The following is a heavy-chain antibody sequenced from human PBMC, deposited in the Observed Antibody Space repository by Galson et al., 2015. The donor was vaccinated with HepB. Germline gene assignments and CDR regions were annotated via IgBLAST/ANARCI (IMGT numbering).Heavy chain of an antibody. CDR2: ISYDGSNK. CDR1: GFTFSSYG. Sequence: SLRLSCAASGFTFSSYGMHWVCQAPGKGLEWVAVISYDGSNKYYADSVKGRFTISRDNSKNTLYLQMNSLRAEDTAVYYCAKDRIVGAPYFDYWGQGTLVTVSS. CDR3: AKDRIVGAPYFDY. J-gene: IGHJ4*02. D-gene: IGHD1-26*01. V-gene: IGHV3-30*18.